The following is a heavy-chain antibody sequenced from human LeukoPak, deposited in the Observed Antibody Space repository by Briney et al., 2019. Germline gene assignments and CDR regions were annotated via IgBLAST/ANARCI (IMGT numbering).Heavy chain of an antibody. CDR2: VHYSRGT. D-gene: IGHD5-12*01. CDR3: ASGQGWLTDH. J-gene: IGHJ5*02. V-gene: IGHV4-59*11. Sequence: PSETLSLTCTVSVGSLRNHYCNWIRQSPGKELEWIGYVHYSRGTNYNPSLKSRVTISLDTSKNQFFLQLSSVTAADTAVYHCASGQGWLTDHGGRGTLVAVSS. CDR1: VGSLRNHY.